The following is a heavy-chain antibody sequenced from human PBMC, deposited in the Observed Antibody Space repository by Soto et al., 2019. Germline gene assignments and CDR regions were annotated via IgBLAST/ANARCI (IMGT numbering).Heavy chain of an antibody. J-gene: IGHJ6*02. CDR1: GYTFTSYG. CDR3: ARDGAYYYGSGSQGGMDV. Sequence: GASVKVSCKASGYTFTSYGISWVRQAPGQGLEWMGWISAYNGNTNYAQKLQGRVTMTTDTSTSTAYMELRSLRSDDTAVYYCARDGAYYYGSGSQGGMDVWGQGTTVTVS. CDR2: ISAYNGNT. V-gene: IGHV1-18*01. D-gene: IGHD3-10*01.